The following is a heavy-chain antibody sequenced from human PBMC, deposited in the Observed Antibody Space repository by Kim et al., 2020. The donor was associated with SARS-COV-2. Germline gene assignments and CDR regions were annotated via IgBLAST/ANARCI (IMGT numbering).Heavy chain of an antibody. Sequence: GRFTNSRDNAKNSLYLQMNSLRAEDTAVYYCARRGTQYYYDSSGYYPSDYWGQGTLVTVSS. CDR3: ARRGTQYYYDSSGYYPSDY. V-gene: IGHV3-11*03. J-gene: IGHJ4*02. D-gene: IGHD3-22*01.